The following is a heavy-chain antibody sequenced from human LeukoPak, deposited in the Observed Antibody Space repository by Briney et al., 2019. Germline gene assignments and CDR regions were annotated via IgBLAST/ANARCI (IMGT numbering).Heavy chain of an antibody. V-gene: IGHV4-61*01. CDR3: ARLSRGSYVDY. J-gene: IGHJ4*02. CDR1: GGSVSTDSYY. D-gene: IGHD3-16*01. CDR2: IFYRGST. Sequence: SETLSLTCTVSGGSVSTDSYYWSWIRQPPGKGLEWIGNIFYRGSTNYNPSLTSRVTISVDTAKNQFSLKLSSVTAADTAVYYCARLSRGSYVDYWGQGTLVTVSS.